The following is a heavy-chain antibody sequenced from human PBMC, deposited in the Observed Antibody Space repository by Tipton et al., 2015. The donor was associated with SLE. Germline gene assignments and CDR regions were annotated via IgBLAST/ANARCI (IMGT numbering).Heavy chain of an antibody. Sequence: QLVQSGGGVVQPGRSLRLSCAASGFTFSSYAMSWVRQAPGKGLEWVGFIRSKAYGGTTEYAASVKGRFTISRDDSKSIAYLQMNSLKTEDTAVYYCTRGPDYYGSGSYPYYFDYWGQGTLVTVSS. CDR2: IRSKAYGGTT. CDR3: TRGPDYYGSGSYPYYFDY. CDR1: GFTFSSYA. D-gene: IGHD3-10*01. V-gene: IGHV3-49*04. J-gene: IGHJ4*02.